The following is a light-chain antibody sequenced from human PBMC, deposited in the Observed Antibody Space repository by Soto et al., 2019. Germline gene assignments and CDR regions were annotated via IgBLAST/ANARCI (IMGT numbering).Light chain of an antibody. CDR3: AAWDDSLNGQGV. V-gene: IGLV1-44*01. CDR1: SSNIGSNP. J-gene: IGLJ3*02. CDR2: STN. Sequence: QSVLTQPPSASGTPGQRVTISCSGSSSNIGSNPVNWYQQLPGTAPKLLIYSTNQRPSGVPDRFSGSKSGTSASLAISGLHSEDEADYYCAAWDDSLNGQGVFGGGTQLTVL.